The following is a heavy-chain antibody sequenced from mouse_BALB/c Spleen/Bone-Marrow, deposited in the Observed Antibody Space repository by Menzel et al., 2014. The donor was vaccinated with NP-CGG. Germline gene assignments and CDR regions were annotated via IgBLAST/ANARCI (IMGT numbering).Heavy chain of an antibody. V-gene: IGHV1-7*01. CDR3: ARGGIYDGYSY. D-gene: IGHD2-3*01. CDR1: GYTFTNYW. Sequence: QVQLQQSGAELAKPRASVKMSCKASGYTFTNYWMHWVKQRPGQGLEWIGYIDPSTGYTEYNQKFKDKATLTADKSSSPAYMQLSSLTSEDSAVYYCARGGIYDGYSYWGQGTLVTVSA. J-gene: IGHJ3*01. CDR2: IDPSTGYT.